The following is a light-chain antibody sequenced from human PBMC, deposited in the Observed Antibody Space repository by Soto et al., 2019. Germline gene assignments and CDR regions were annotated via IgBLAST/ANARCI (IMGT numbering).Light chain of an antibody. V-gene: IGKV3-20*01. J-gene: IGKJ2*01. CDR3: QQYASSPLT. CDR2: GAS. Sequence: EIVLTQSPGTLSLFPGEGATLSCSASQSVRSYVAWYQHKPGQAPRLLIYGASNRATGIPDRFSGSGSGTDFTLTISRLEPEDFAVDYCQQYASSPLTFGQGTELE. CDR1: QSVRSY.